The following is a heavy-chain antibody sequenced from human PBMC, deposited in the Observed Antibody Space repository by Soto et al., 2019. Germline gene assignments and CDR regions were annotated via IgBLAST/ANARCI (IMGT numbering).Heavy chain of an antibody. CDR2: IYYSGST. V-gene: IGHV4-59*08. CDR1: NDSISTYY. Sequence: QVQLQESGPGLVKPSETLSLTCTVSNDSISTYYWTWIRQPPGKGLEWIGFIYYSGSTNYNPSLQSRVTISVDRSKNQFSRKMNSVTAADTAVYYCARPGRDWGALHYWGQGTLVIVSS. J-gene: IGHJ4*02. CDR3: ARPGRDWGALHY. D-gene: IGHD7-27*01.